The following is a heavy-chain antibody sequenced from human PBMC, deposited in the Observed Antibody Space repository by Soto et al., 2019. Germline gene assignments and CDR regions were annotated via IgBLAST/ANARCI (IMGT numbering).Heavy chain of an antibody. D-gene: IGHD5-12*01. J-gene: IGHJ4*02. CDR2: ISYDGRDE. V-gene: IGHV3-30*04. Sequence: QVQLVESGGGVVQPGRSLRLSCTASGFTFSNYAIHWVRQAPGKGPEWVALISYDGRDEYYADSVKGRFTISRDNSKNTLYLQMNSLRAEDTGMFYCARDSRTDGYKYDYFDYWGQGTLVTVSS. CDR3: ARDSRTDGYKYDYFDY. CDR1: GFTFSNYA.